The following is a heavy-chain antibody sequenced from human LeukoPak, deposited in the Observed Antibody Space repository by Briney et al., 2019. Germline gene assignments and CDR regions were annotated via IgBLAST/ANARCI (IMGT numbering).Heavy chain of an antibody. CDR2: ISGIGGST. D-gene: IGHD2-2*01. Sequence: GGSLRLSCAASGFSFSSYGMNWVRQAPGKGLEWVSTISGIGGSTYYADSVKGRLTISRDNSKNTLYVQINSLRAEDTAVYYCAKDYGSSSNRYFFDCWGQGTLVTVSS. CDR1: GFSFSSYG. J-gene: IGHJ4*02. V-gene: IGHV3-23*01. CDR3: AKDYGSSSNRYFFDC.